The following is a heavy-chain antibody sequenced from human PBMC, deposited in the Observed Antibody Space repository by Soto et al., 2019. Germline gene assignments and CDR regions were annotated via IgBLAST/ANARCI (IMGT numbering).Heavy chain of an antibody. D-gene: IGHD2-2*01. Sequence: QVQLVESGGGVVQPGRSQRLSCAASGFTFSSYGMHWVRQAPGKGLEWVAVIWYDGSNKYYADSVKGRFTISRDNSKNTLYLQMNSLRAEDTAVYYCAGSRYYYYYMDVWGKGTTVTVSS. J-gene: IGHJ6*03. CDR1: GFTFSSYG. CDR2: IWYDGSNK. V-gene: IGHV3-33*01. CDR3: AGSRYYYYYMDV.